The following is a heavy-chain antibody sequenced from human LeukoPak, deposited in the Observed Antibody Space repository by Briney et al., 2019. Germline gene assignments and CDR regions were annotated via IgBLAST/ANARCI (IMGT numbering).Heavy chain of an antibody. V-gene: IGHV4-34*01. Sequence: PSETLSLTCAVYGGSFSGYYWSWIRQPPGKGLEWIGEINHSGSTNYNPSLKSRVTISVDTSKNQFSLKLSSVTAADTAVHYCARESLTVRGVIDYFDYWGQGTLVTVSS. CDR3: ARESLTVRGVIDYFDY. D-gene: IGHD3-10*01. CDR2: INHSGST. J-gene: IGHJ4*02. CDR1: GGSFSGYY.